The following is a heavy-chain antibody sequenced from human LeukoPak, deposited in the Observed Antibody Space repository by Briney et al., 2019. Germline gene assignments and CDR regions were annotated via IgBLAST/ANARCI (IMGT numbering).Heavy chain of an antibody. V-gene: IGHV1-2*02. Sequence: ASVKVSCKASGYTFTGYYMHWVRQAPGQGPEWMGWINPNSGDTNYAQKFQGRVTMTTDTSISTAYMELSSLRSEDTAVYYCATEGTAYSGDWFFYWGQGTLVTVSS. CDR2: INPNSGDT. D-gene: IGHD6-19*01. J-gene: IGHJ4*02. CDR3: ATEGTAYSGDWFFY. CDR1: GYTFTGYY.